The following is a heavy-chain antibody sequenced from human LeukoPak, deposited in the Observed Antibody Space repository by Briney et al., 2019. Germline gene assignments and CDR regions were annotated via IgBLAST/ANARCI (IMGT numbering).Heavy chain of an antibody. D-gene: IGHD3-10*01. CDR2: ISSTGST. Sequence: SETLSLTCTVSGGSISSGGHYWSWIRQPAEKGLEYLVRISSTGSTNYNPSLRSRVTISADTSKNHFSLKLTSVTAADTAVYYCARDQTYSGSGIYTYFDYWGQGILVTVSS. J-gene: IGHJ4*02. CDR1: GGSISSGGHY. V-gene: IGHV4-61*02. CDR3: ARDQTYSGSGIYTYFDY.